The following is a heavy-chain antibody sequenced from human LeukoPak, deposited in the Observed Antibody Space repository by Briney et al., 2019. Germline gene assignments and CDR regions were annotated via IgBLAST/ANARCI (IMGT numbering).Heavy chain of an antibody. CDR3: AKCRRMVDAFDI. J-gene: IGHJ3*02. V-gene: IGHV4-38-2*02. Sequence: SETLSLTCTVSGYSISSGYYWGWIRQPPGKGLEWIGSIYHSGSTYHNPSLKSRVTISVDTSKNQFSLKLSSVTAADTAVYYCAKCRRMVDAFDIWGQGTMVTVSS. CDR1: GYSISSGYY. CDR2: IYHSGST. D-gene: IGHD3-10*01.